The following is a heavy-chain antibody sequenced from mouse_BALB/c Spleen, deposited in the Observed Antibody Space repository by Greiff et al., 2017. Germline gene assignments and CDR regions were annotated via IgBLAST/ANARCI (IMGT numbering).Heavy chain of an antibody. J-gene: IGHJ2*01. Sequence: EVMLVESGGGLVQPGGSLRLSCATSGFTFTDYYMSWVRQPPGKALEWLGFIRNKANGYTTEYSASVKGRFTISRDNSQSILYLQMHTLRAEDSATYYCAGGDYWGQGTTLTVAS. CDR1: GFTFTDYY. CDR2: IRNKANGYTT. CDR3: AGGDY. V-gene: IGHV7-3*02.